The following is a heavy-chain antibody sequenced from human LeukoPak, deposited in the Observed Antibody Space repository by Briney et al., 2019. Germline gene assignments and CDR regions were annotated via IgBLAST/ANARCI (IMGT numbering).Heavy chain of an antibody. CDR1: GFTFSGYA. CDR2: INAFGART. CDR3: AKLRSTSIAVAVFDY. D-gene: IGHD6-19*01. J-gene: IGHJ4*02. Sequence: PGGSLRLSCEASGFTFSGYAMSWVRQAPGKGLEWVSSINAFGARTYYADSVKGRFTISRDNSKNTLYLQMNSLRAEDTALYYCAKLRSTSIAVAVFDYWGQGALVTVSS. V-gene: IGHV3-23*01.